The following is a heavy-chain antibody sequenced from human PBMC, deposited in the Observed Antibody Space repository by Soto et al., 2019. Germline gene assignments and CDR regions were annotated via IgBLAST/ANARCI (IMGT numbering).Heavy chain of an antibody. CDR3: APTLGYCFSTSCPLNWIDP. CDR1: GYTLTELS. V-gene: IGHV1-24*01. D-gene: IGHD2-2*01. Sequence: ASVKVSCKVSGYTLTELSMHWVRQAPGKGLEWMGGFDPEDGETIYAQKFQGRVTMTEDTSTDTAYMELSSLRSEDTAVYYCAPTLGYCFSTSCPLNWIDPWGPGTLVTVSS. CDR2: FDPEDGET. J-gene: IGHJ5*02.